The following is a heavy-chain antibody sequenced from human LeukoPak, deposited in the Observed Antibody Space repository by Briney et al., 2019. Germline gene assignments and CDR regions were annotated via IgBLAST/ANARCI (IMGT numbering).Heavy chain of an antibody. CDR2: INAGNGNT. V-gene: IGHV1-3*01. Sequence: GASVKVSCKASGYTFTSYAMHWVRQAPGQRLEWMGWINAGNGNTKYSQKFQGRVTITRDTSASTAYMELSSLRSEDTAVYYCARQGALYYYGSVLGGAFDIWGQGTMVTVSS. CDR3: ARQGALYYYGSVLGGAFDI. CDR1: GYTFTSYA. D-gene: IGHD3-10*01. J-gene: IGHJ3*02.